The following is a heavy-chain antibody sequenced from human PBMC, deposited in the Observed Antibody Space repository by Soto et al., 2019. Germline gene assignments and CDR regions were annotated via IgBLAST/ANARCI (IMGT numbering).Heavy chain of an antibody. CDR1: GGSISSYY. J-gene: IGHJ4*02. V-gene: IGHV4-59*12. D-gene: IGHD4-17*01. CDR3: ARDYGDHFDY. Sequence: QVQLQESGPGLVKPPETLSLTCTVSGGSISSYYWSWIRQPPGKGLEWIGYIYYSGSTNYNPSLKSRVTISVHTSKNQFSLKLSSVTAADTAVYFCARDYGDHFDYWGQGTLVTVSS. CDR2: IYYSGST.